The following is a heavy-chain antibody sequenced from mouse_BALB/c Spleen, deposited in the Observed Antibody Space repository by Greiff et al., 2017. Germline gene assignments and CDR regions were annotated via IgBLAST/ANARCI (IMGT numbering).Heavy chain of an antibody. V-gene: IGHV1S29*02. CDR2: IYPYNGGT. CDR1: GYTFTDYN. J-gene: IGHJ3*01. CDR3: ASGENYDRYDGFAY. D-gene: IGHD2-14*01. Sequence: VQLQQSGAELVKPGASVKISCKASGYTFTDYNMHWVKQSHGQSLEWIGYIYPYNGGTSYNQKFKSKATLTVDNSSSTAYMELPSLTSEDSAVYYGASGENYDRYDGFAYWGQGTLVTVSA.